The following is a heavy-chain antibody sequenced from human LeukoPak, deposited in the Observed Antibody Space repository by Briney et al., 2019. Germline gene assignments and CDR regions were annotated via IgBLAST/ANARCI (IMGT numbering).Heavy chain of an antibody. D-gene: IGHD2-15*01. CDR1: GFTFSDHY. J-gene: IGHJ4*02. CDR3: ATCGYCSGGSCYSGLDY. CDR2: IYSGGST. Sequence: PGGSLRLSCAASGFTFSDHYLDWVRQAPGKGLEWVSVIYSGGSTYYADSVKGRFTISRDNSKNTLYLQMNSLRAEDTAVYYCATCGYCSGGSCYSGLDYWGQGTLVTVSS. V-gene: IGHV3-66*01.